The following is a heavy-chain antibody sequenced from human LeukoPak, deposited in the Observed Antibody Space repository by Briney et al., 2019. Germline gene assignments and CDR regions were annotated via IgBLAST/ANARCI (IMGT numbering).Heavy chain of an antibody. V-gene: IGHV3-30*02. J-gene: IGHJ4*02. D-gene: IGHD6-13*01. CDR1: GFTFSSYG. CDR3: AKDRGSSWTFDY. Sequence: GGSLRLSCVASGFTFSSYGVHWVRQAPGKGLERVAFVRYDGSNKYYADSVKGRFTISRDNSKNTMYLQMNSLRVEDTAVYYCAKDRGSSWTFDYWGQGTLVTVSS. CDR2: VRYDGSNK.